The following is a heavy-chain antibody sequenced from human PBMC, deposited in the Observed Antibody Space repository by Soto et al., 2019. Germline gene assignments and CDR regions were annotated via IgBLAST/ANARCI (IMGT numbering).Heavy chain of an antibody. D-gene: IGHD2-15*01. V-gene: IGHV1-3*01. CDR1: GYTITSHC. CDR3: AGGFCSGGSCNWFDP. J-gene: IGHJ5*02. CDR2: INAGNGNT. Sequence: SVKPSCKASGYTITSHCISWVRHAPRQGLEWMGWINAGNGNTKYSQKFQGRVTITRDPSASTAYMELSSLRSEDTAVFCCAGGFCSGGSCNWFDPWGQGTLVTVSS.